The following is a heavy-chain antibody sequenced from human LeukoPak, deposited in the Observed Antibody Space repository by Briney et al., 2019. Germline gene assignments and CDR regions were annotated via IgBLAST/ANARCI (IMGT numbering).Heavy chain of an antibody. Sequence: KPSETLSLTCVVYGGSFSGYYWSWIRQPPGKGLEWIGEINHSGSTNYNPSLKSRVTISVDTSKNQFSLRLTSVTAADTAVYFCARHGYGSQGDWFDPWGQGPLVTVSS. J-gene: IGHJ5*02. CDR3: ARHGYGSQGDWFDP. V-gene: IGHV4-34*01. D-gene: IGHD5-18*01. CDR1: GGSFSGYY. CDR2: INHSGST.